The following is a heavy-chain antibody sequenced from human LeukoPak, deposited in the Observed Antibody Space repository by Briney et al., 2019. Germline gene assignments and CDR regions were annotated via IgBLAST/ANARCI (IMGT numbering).Heavy chain of an antibody. D-gene: IGHD1-26*01. CDR1: GFTVSSYS. J-gene: IGHJ6*03. V-gene: IGHV3-48*04. CDR3: ARVGWDYYYMDV. CDR2: ISSSSSTI. Sequence: GGSLRLSCAASGFTVSSYSMNWVRQPPGKGLEWVSYISSSSSTIYYADSVKGRFTISRDNAKNSLYLQMNSLRAEDTAVYYCARVGWDYYYMDVWGKGTTVTVSS.